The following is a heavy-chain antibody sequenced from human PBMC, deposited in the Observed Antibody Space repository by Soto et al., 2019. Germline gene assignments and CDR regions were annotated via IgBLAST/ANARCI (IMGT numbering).Heavy chain of an antibody. CDR2: IRQDGNEN. Sequence: GGSLRLSCAASGFTFSNYWMSWVRQAPGKGLEWVANIRQDGNENYYVDSVKGRFSISRDNTKNLLYLQMNSLRAEDTAVYYCARSGDNYNRLDYWGQGTPVTVSS. V-gene: IGHV3-7*01. CDR3: ARSGDNYNRLDY. CDR1: GFTFSNYW. D-gene: IGHD1-1*01. J-gene: IGHJ4*02.